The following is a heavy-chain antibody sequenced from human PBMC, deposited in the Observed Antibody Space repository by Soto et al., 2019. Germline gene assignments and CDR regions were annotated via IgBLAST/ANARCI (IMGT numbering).Heavy chain of an antibody. D-gene: IGHD3-3*01. V-gene: IGHV3-74*01. J-gene: IGHJ6*02. Sequence: GGSLRLSCAASGFTFSSYWMHWVRQAPGKGLVWVSRINSDGSSTSYADSVKGRFTISRDNAKNTLYLQMNSLRAEDTAVYYCARDPDGYDFWSGNIRHPGMDVWGQGTTVTVSS. CDR2: INSDGSST. CDR3: ARDPDGYDFWSGNIRHPGMDV. CDR1: GFTFSSYW.